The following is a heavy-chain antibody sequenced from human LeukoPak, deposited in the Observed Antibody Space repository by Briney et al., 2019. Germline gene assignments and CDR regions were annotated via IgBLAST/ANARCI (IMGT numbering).Heavy chain of an antibody. V-gene: IGHV3-30-3*01. Sequence: GGSLRLSCAASGFTFSSYSIHWVRQAPGKGLEWEAVVSYDGSSENYADSVKGRFTISRDNSKNTLYLQMNSLRAEDTAVYYCARDRVLYFYYGMDVWGQGTTVTVSS. D-gene: IGHD2-21*01. CDR2: VSYDGSSE. CDR1: GFTFSSYS. CDR3: ARDRVLYFYYGMDV. J-gene: IGHJ6*02.